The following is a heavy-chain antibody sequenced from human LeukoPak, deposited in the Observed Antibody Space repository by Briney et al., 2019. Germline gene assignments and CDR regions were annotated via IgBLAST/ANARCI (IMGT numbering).Heavy chain of an antibody. CDR2: IHAGTGDT. CDR3: ARDENWGPDY. D-gene: IGHD7-27*01. CDR1: GYTFTGHY. Sequence: ALVKVSCKASGYTFTGHYMHWVRQAPGHGLEWMGWIHAGTGDTNYAQKLQGRFTMTRDTSISTLYMELNRLTSDDTAVYFCARDENWGPDYWGQGTLVTVSS. J-gene: IGHJ4*02. V-gene: IGHV1-2*02.